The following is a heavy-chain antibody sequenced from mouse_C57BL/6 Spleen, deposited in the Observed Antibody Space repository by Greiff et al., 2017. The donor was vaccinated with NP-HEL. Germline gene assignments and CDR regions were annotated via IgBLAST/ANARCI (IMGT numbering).Heavy chain of an antibody. CDR2: IRNKANNHAT. V-gene: IGHV6-6*01. CDR1: GFTFSDAW. J-gene: IGHJ1*03. Sequence: EVQRVESGGGLVQPGGSMKLSCAASGFTFSDAWMDWVRQSPEKGLEWVAEIRNKANNHATYYAESVKGRFTISRDDSKSSVYLQMNSLRAEDTVIYCGTRSGGNYGYFDVWGTGTTVTVSS. CDR3: TRSGGNYGYFDV. D-gene: IGHD2-1*01.